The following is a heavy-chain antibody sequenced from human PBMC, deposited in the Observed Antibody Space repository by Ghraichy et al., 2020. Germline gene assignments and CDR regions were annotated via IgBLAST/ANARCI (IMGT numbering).Heavy chain of an antibody. CDR2: ISGSGGST. J-gene: IGHJ4*02. CDR3: AKTGGSYQHPVYFDY. V-gene: IGHV3-23*01. Sequence: GGSLRLSCAASGFTFSSYAMSWVRQAPGKGLEWVSTISGSGGSTYYADSVKGRFTISRDNSKNTLYLQMNSLRAEDTAVYYCAKTGGSYQHPVYFDYWGQGTLVTVSS. CDR1: GFTFSSYA. D-gene: IGHD1-26*01.